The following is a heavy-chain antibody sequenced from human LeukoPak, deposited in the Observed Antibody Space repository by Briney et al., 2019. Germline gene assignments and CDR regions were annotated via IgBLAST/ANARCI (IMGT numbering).Heavy chain of an antibody. V-gene: IGHV3-23*01. CDR2: ISVSGNT. CDR3: AKAPVTTCSGAYCYPFDY. J-gene: IGHJ4*02. Sequence: GGSLRLSCAASGFTFSSYEMNWVRQAPGKGLEWVSAISVSGNTYHADSVKGRFTISRDSSKNTLYLQMNSLRAEDAAVYYCAKAPVTTCSGAYCYPFDYWGQGTLVTVSS. CDR1: GFTFSSYE. D-gene: IGHD2-15*01.